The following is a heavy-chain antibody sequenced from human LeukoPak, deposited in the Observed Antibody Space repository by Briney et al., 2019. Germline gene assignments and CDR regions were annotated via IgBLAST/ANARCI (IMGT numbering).Heavy chain of an antibody. CDR2: INHSGST. D-gene: IGHD3-10*01. CDR3: ARHRRSGKRREYYFDY. Sequence: PSETLSLTCAVYGGSFSGYYWSWIRQPPGKGLEWIGEINHSGSTNYNPSLKSRVTISVDTSKNQFSLKLSSVTAADTAVYYCARHRRSGKRREYYFDYWGQGTLVTVSS. J-gene: IGHJ4*02. CDR1: GGSFSGYY. V-gene: IGHV4-34*01.